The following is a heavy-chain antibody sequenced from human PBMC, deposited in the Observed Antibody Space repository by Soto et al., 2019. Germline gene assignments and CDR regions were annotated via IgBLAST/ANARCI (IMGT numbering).Heavy chain of an antibody. Sequence: QVQLVQSGAEVKKPGASVKVSCKASGYTFTSYGISWVRQAPGQGLEWMGWISAYNGNTNYAQKLQGRVTMTTDTATSTVYMEMRSMRSDDTAVYYCARDLVVVPFDYWGQGSLVTVSS. D-gene: IGHD2-2*01. CDR3: ARDLVVVPFDY. CDR1: GYTFTSYG. CDR2: ISAYNGNT. J-gene: IGHJ4*02. V-gene: IGHV1-18*04.